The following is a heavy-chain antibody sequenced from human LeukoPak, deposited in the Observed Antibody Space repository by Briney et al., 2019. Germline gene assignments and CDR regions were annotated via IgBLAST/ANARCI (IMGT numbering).Heavy chain of an antibody. CDR3: ARTRPGDYVDY. V-gene: IGHV3-7*01. CDR2: IKQDGSEK. Sequence: GGSLRLSCAASGFTFSSYWMNWVRQAPGKGLERVANIKQDGSEKYFVDSVKGRFTISRDNAKNSLFLQMNSLRAEDTAVYYCARTRPGDYVDYWGQGTLVTVSS. CDR1: GFTFSSYW. J-gene: IGHJ4*02.